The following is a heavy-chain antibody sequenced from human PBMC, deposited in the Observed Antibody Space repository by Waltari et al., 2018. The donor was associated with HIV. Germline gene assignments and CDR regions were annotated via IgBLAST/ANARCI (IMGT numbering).Heavy chain of an antibody. D-gene: IGHD3-3*01. CDR1: GYSFPTYW. V-gene: IGHV5-51*01. Sequence: EVQLVQSGAEVKQPGESLKISCKGSGYSFPTYWIGWVRQLPGKGLEWMGIIYPGDSDTRYSPSFQGQVTVSADKSISTAYLQWSSLKASDTAMYYCARHSTYDFWSGHYVDYWGQGTLVTVPS. J-gene: IGHJ4*02. CDR3: ARHSTYDFWSGHYVDY. CDR2: IYPGDSDT.